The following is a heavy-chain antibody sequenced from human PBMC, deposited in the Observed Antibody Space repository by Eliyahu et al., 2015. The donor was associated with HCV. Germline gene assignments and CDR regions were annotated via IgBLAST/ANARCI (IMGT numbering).Heavy chain of an antibody. D-gene: IGHD5/OR15-5a*01. Sequence: QVQLVESGGAVVQPGRSLXXXWAASGFTFTNLPMPWVRRAPGKGLEWVAVISDNGSKTYYADSVKGRFTISRDNSKKTLYLQMNTLRAEDTAVYYCATGSTDDYWGQGALVTVSS. CDR1: GFTFTNLP. CDR3: ATGSTDDY. J-gene: IGHJ4*02. CDR2: ISDNGSKT. V-gene: IGHV3-30-3*01.